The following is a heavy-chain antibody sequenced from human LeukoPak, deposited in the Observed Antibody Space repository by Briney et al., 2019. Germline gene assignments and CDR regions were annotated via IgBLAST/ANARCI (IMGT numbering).Heavy chain of an antibody. V-gene: IGHV3-30-3*01. D-gene: IGHD5-24*01. J-gene: IGHJ4*02. Sequence: PGGSLRLSCAASGFTFSRSPMPWVRQPPGEGLQWVTVISSDGGDRFYADSVKGRFTVSRDNSKNTLYLQMNSLRVEDTAVYYCGRESLYNVCDFWGQGALVTVSS. CDR2: ISSDGGDR. CDR3: GRESLYNVCDF. CDR1: GFTFSRSP.